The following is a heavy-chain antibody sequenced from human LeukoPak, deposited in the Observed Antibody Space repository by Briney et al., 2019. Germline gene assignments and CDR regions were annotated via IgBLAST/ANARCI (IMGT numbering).Heavy chain of an antibody. CDR1: GYSFTSYW. CDR3: ARALDYGDYEDAFDI. CDR2: IYPGDSDT. Sequence: GESLKISCKGSGYSFTSYWIGWVRQMPGKGLEWMGIIYPGDSDTRYSPSFQGQITIPADKSISTAYLQWSSLKASDTAMYYCARALDYGDYEDAFDIWGQGTMVTVSS. D-gene: IGHD4-17*01. V-gene: IGHV5-51*01. J-gene: IGHJ3*02.